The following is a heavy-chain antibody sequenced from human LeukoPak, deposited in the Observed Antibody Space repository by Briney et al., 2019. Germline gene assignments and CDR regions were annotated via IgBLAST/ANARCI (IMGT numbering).Heavy chain of an antibody. V-gene: IGHV3-30*02. CDR3: AKVVGDYDILTGYYFEY. CDR1: GFTFSSYG. CDR2: IRYDGSNK. Sequence: RGSLRLSCAASGFTFSSYGMHWVRQAPGKGLEWVAFIRYDGSNKYYADSVKGRFTISRDNSKNTLYLQMNSLRAEDTAVYYCAKVVGDYDILTGYYFEYWGQGTLVTVSS. J-gene: IGHJ4*02. D-gene: IGHD3-9*01.